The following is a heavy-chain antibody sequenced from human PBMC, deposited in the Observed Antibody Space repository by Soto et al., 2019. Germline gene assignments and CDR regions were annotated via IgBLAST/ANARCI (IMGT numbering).Heavy chain of an antibody. CDR2: IPNDGSNT. CDR3: AKGAADYFDY. J-gene: IGHJ4*02. V-gene: IGHV3-30*18. D-gene: IGHD6-13*01. CDR1: GFTFSSYG. Sequence: PRGSLRLSCAASGFTFSSYGMHWVRQAPGKGLEWVAVIPNDGSNTYYVDSVKGRFTISRDNSKNTLYLQMNSLRPEDTAVYYCAKGAADYFDYWGQGALVTVSS.